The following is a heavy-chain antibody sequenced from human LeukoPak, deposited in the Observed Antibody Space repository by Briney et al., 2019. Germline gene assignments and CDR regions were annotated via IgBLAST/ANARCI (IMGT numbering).Heavy chain of an antibody. D-gene: IGHD1-14*01. CDR1: GGSISSYY. V-gene: IGHV4-59*01. CDR3: ARDREDGTDY. J-gene: IGHJ4*02. Sequence: PSETLSLTCTVSGGSISSYYWSWIRQPPGKGLEWIGYIYYSGSTNYNPSLKSRVTISVDTSKNQFSLKLSSVTAADTAVYYCARDREDGTDYWGQGTLVTVSS. CDR2: IYYSGST.